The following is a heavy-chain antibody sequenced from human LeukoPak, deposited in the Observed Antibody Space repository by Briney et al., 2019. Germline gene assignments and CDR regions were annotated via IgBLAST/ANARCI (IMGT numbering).Heavy chain of an antibody. Sequence: GGSLRLSCAASGFTFSSYAMSWVRQAPGKGLEWVSAISGSGGSTYYADSVKGRFTISRDNSKSTLYLQMNSLRAEDTAVYYCAKSVVRHGDYGCFDYWGQGTLVTVSS. CDR3: AKSVVRHGDYGCFDY. CDR2: ISGSGGST. CDR1: GFTFSSYA. V-gene: IGHV3-23*01. J-gene: IGHJ4*02. D-gene: IGHD4-17*01.